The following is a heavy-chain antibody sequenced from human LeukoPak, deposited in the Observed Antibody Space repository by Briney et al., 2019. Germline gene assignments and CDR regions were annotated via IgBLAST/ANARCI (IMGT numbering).Heavy chain of an antibody. D-gene: IGHD3-9*01. J-gene: IGHJ4*02. CDR2: INAGNGST. CDR3: ARVGRRYFDWLPPDLPY. Sequence: ASVKVSCKASGYTFTSYAMHWVRQAPGQRLEWMGWINAGNGSTKYSQKFQGRVTITRDTSASTAYMELSSLRSEDTAVYYCARVGRRYFDWLPPDLPYWGQGTLVTVSS. CDR1: GYTFTSYA. V-gene: IGHV1-3*01.